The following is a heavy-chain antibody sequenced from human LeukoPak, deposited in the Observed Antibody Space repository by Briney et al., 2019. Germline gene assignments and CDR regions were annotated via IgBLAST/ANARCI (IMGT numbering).Heavy chain of an antibody. V-gene: IGHV4-30-2*01. CDR3: GRGGIAAAASGIDF. Sequence: SQTLSLTCAVSGGSISRGGFSWNWIRQPPGKGLEWIGYIYQSGTTYYNPSLKSRVTISVDRPKNQFSLKLSSVTAADTAVYYCGRGGIAAAASGIDFWGPGTLVTVSS. CDR2: IYQSGTT. CDR1: GGSISRGGFS. D-gene: IGHD6-13*01. J-gene: IGHJ4*02.